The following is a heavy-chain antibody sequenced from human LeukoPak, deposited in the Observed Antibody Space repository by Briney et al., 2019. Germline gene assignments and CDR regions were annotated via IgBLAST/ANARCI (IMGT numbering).Heavy chain of an antibody. Sequence: PSETLSLTCTVSSGSISSRSHYWGWIRQPPGKGLEWIGSIYYSGTTYHSPSLKSRVTISVDTSKNQSSLKLSSVTAADTAVYYCATPAGPFGDYDNWGQGTLVIVAS. D-gene: IGHD4-17*01. CDR3: ATPAGPFGDYDN. CDR2: IYYSGTT. V-gene: IGHV4-39*01. J-gene: IGHJ4*02. CDR1: SGSISSRSHY.